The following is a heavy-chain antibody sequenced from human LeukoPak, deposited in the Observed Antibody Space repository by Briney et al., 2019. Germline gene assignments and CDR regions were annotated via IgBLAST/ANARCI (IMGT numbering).Heavy chain of an antibody. V-gene: IGHV1-2*06. J-gene: IGHJ4*02. Sequence: ASVKVSCNASGYTFTGYCMHWVRQAPGQGLEWMGRINPNSGGTNYARKFQGRVTMTRDTSISTAYMELSRLRSDDTAVYYCARVGGYSYGYPLDYWGQGTLVTVSS. CDR2: INPNSGGT. CDR1: GYTFTGYC. D-gene: IGHD5-18*01. CDR3: ARVGGYSYGYPLDY.